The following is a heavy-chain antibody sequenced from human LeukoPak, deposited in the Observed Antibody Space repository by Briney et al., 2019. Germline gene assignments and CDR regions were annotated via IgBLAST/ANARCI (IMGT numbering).Heavy chain of an antibody. CDR3: AKDSHGRRQRIRGLFDP. J-gene: IGHJ5*02. CDR1: GFTFSSYG. V-gene: IGHV3-33*06. Sequence: GRSLRLSCAASGFTFSSYGMHWVRQAPGKGLEWVAVIWYDGSNKYYADSVKGRFTISRDNSKNTLYLQMNSLRAEDTAVYYFAKDSHGRRQRIRGLFDPWGQGTLVTVSS. D-gene: IGHD5-12*01. CDR2: IWYDGSNK.